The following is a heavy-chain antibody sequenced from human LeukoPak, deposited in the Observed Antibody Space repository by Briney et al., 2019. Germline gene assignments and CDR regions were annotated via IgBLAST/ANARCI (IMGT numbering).Heavy chain of an antibody. CDR1: GFTFSSYS. CDR2: ISSSSSYI. D-gene: IGHD2-15*01. J-gene: IGHJ4*02. CDR3: ARDGVVVAATGDFDY. Sequence: PGGSLRLSCAASGFTFSSYSMNWVRQAPGKGLEWVSSISSSSSYIYYADSVKGRFTISRDNAKNSLYLQVNSLRAEDTAVYYCARDGVVVAATGDFDYWGQGTLVTVSS. V-gene: IGHV3-21*01.